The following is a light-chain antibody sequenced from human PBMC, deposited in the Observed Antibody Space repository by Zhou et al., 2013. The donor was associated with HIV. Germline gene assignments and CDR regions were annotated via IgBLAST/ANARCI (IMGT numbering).Light chain of an antibody. CDR3: QGYSSYSRYT. J-gene: IGKJ2*01. CDR2: EAS. Sequence: DIQMTQSPSTVSASLGDRVTITCRASQSVSNWLAWYQQRPGEAPKLLVYEASRLHSGVASRFSGSGSGTQFTLTISNLQPGDVGTYYCQGYSSYSRYTFGQGTKLDI. V-gene: IGKV1-5*03. CDR1: QSVSNW.